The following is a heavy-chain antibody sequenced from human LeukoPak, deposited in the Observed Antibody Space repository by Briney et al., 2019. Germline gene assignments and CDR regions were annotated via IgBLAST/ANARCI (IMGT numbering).Heavy chain of an antibody. D-gene: IGHD3/OR15-3a*01. CDR3: ARGRTGLFDY. J-gene: IGHJ4*02. CDR1: GFTFSSYA. V-gene: IGHV3-64*01. Sequence: GGSLRLSCAASGFTFSSYAMHWVRQAPGKGLEYVSAITNNGGSTYYAHSVKGRFTISRDNSKNTLYLQMGSLRAEDMAVYYCARGRTGLFDYWGQGTLVTVSS. CDR2: ITNNGGST.